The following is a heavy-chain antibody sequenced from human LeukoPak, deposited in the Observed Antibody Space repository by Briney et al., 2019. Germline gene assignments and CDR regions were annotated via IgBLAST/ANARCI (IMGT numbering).Heavy chain of an antibody. CDR2: ISGSGGST. V-gene: IGHV3-23*01. CDR3: AKTLVSRFLEWYTFDY. J-gene: IGHJ4*02. Sequence: PGGSLRLSCAASGFTFSSYAMSWVRQAPGKGLEWVSAISGSGGSTYYADSVKGRFTISRDNSKNTLYLQMNSLRAEDTAVYYCAKTLVSRFLEWYTFDYWGQGTLVTVSS. D-gene: IGHD3-3*01. CDR1: GFTFSSYA.